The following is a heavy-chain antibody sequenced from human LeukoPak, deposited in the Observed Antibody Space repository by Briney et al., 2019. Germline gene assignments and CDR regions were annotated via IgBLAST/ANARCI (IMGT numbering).Heavy chain of an antibody. CDR1: GFTFSSYW. Sequence: GGSLRLSCAASGFTFSSYWMSWVRQAPGRGLEWVASINQDGSLKHYVDSVKGRFTISRDNVQNSLYLQMNSLRAEDTAVYYCARLYRDVTTFDYWGQGTLVTVSS. V-gene: IGHV3-7*01. CDR2: INQDGSLK. D-gene: IGHD4-17*01. CDR3: ARLYRDVTTFDY. J-gene: IGHJ4*02.